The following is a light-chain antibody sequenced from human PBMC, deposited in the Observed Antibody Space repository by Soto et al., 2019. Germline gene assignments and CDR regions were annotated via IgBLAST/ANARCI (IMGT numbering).Light chain of an antibody. V-gene: IGKV1-5*03. CDR1: QSISIG. CDR2: KAS. J-gene: IGKJ4*01. Sequence: DIQMTQSPSTLSASVGDRVTITCRASQSISIGLAWYQQKPGKAPKLLIYKASSLESGVPSRFSGSGSATEFTLTISSLQPDDFATYYCQQYNSYPTFGGGTKVEIK. CDR3: QQYNSYPT.